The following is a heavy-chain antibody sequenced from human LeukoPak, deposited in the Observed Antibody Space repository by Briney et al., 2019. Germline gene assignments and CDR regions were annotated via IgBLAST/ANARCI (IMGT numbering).Heavy chain of an antibody. J-gene: IGHJ4*02. D-gene: IGHD1-1*01. V-gene: IGHV4-39*07. Sequence: SETLSLTCTVSGGSISSSSYYWGWIRQPPGKGLEWIGSIYYSGSTYYNPSLKSRVTISVDTSKNQFSLKLSSVTAADTAVYYCARENWNDVGPDYWGQGTLVTVSS. CDR3: ARENWNDVGPDY. CDR2: IYYSGST. CDR1: GGSISSSSYY.